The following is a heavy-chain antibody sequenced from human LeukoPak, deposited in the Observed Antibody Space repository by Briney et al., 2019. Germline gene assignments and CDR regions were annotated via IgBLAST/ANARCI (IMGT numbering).Heavy chain of an antibody. V-gene: IGHV4-59*01. CDR1: GGSISNYY. Sequence: SETLSLTCTVSGGSISNYYWNWVRQPAGKGLEWIGYIYYSGSTNYNPSLKSRVTISVDTSKNQFSLKLSSVTAADTAVYYCAREFSSTSGENWFDPWGQGTLVTVSS. J-gene: IGHJ5*02. CDR2: IYYSGST. D-gene: IGHD2-2*01. CDR3: AREFSSTSGENWFDP.